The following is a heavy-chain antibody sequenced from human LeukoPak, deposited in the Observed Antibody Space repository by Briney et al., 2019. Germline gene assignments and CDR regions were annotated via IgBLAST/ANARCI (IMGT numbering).Heavy chain of an antibody. CDR1: GYTFRNYG. J-gene: IGHJ6*02. CDR3: ARHYDSTAVAPQMDV. V-gene: IGHV1-18*01. Sequence: ASVKVSCKASGYTFRNYGISWVRQAPGQGLEWMAWISVYNGDTNYAQKFQGRVTMTTDTSTNTASMELKSLKSDDTAVYYCARHYDSTAVAPQMDVWGQGTTVTASS. CDR2: ISVYNGDT. D-gene: IGHD3-16*01.